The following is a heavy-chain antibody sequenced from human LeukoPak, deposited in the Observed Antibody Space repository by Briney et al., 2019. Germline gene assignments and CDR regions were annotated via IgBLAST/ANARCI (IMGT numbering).Heavy chain of an antibody. Sequence: GGSLRLSCAASGFTFRAYGMHWVRRAPGKGLEWVAIISYDGSNTYYADSVKGRFTISRDNSKNTLYLQMDSLRAEDTAVYYCVKEGDISSSWYLSNYFDYRGQGTLVTVSS. CDR1: GFTFRAYG. D-gene: IGHD6-13*01. CDR3: VKEGDISSSWYLSNYFDY. V-gene: IGHV3-30*18. CDR2: ISYDGSNT. J-gene: IGHJ4*02.